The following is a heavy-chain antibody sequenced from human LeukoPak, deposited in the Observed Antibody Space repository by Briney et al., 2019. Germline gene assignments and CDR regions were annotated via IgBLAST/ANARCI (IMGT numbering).Heavy chain of an antibody. CDR1: GFTFSSYS. V-gene: IGHV3-48*01. CDR3: ARTLGYCSSTSCFSFDY. Sequence: GGSLRLSCAASGFTFSSYSMNWVRQAPGKGLEWVSYISSSSSTIYYADSVKGRFTISRDNAKNSLYLQMNSLRAEDTAVYYCARTLGYCSSTSCFSFDYWGQGTLAPSPQ. CDR2: ISSSSSTI. D-gene: IGHD2-2*01. J-gene: IGHJ4*02.